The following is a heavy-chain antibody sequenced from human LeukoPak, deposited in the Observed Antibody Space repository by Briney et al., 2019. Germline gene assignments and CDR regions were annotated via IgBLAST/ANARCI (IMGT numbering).Heavy chain of an antibody. CDR1: GFTFSSYA. D-gene: IGHD1-26*01. Sequence: GGSLRLSCAASGFTFSSYAMHWARQAPGKGLEWVAVISYDGSNKYYADSVKGRFTISRDTSKNILFLQMNTLRAEDTAIYYCAKDRTVGASYWYFDLWGRGTLVTVSS. V-gene: IGHV3-30*04. J-gene: IGHJ2*01. CDR3: AKDRTVGASYWYFDL. CDR2: ISYDGSNK.